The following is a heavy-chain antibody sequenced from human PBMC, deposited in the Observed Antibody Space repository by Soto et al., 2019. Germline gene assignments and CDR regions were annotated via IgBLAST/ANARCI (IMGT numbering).Heavy chain of an antibody. CDR1: GYTFTSYG. V-gene: IGHV1-18*01. CDR3: ARDGNFVLRGYSFGFDF. J-gene: IGHJ4*02. D-gene: IGHD5-18*01. CDR2: ISAYNGNT. Sequence: GASVKVSCKASGYTFTSYGISWVRQAPGQGLEWMGWISAYNGNTNYAQKLQGRVTMTTDTSTSTAYMELRSLRSDDTAVYYCARDGNFVLRGYSFGFDFWGQGTRVTVSS.